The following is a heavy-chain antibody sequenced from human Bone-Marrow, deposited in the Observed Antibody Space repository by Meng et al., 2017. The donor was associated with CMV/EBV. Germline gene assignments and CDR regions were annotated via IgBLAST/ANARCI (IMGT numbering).Heavy chain of an antibody. CDR1: GSPFSGFY. Sequence: SETLSLTCAAYGSPFSGFYWSWIRQAPGKGLEWIGEIYHSGSTNYNPSLKSRVTISVDTSKNQFSLKLSSVTAADTAVYYCARVGLYCSSTSCYRGWFDPWGQGTLVTVSS. V-gene: IGHV4-34*01. CDR2: IYHSGST. D-gene: IGHD2-2*01. CDR3: ARVGLYCSSTSCYRGWFDP. J-gene: IGHJ5*02.